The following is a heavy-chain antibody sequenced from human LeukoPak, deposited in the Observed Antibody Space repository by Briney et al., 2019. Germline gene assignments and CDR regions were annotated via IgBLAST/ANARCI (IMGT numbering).Heavy chain of an antibody. J-gene: IGHJ4*02. Sequence: GGSLRLSCAASGFTVSNSYMNWVRQAPGKGLEWVSIIYSSGNTYYADSVEGRFTISRDNSKNMLYLQMNSLRAEDTAVYYCARGVTNIAVGDYWGQGTLVTVSS. D-gene: IGHD6-19*01. CDR1: GFTVSNSY. V-gene: IGHV3-53*01. CDR3: ARGVTNIAVGDY. CDR2: IYSSGNT.